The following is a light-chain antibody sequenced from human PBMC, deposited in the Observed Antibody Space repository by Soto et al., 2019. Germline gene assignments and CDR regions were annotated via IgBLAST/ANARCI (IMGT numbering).Light chain of an antibody. CDR2: YDS. J-gene: IGLJ1*01. CDR1: NIGSKS. Sequence: SYELTQPPSVSVAPGKTARITCGGNNIGSKSVHWYQQKPGQAPVLVIYYDSDRPSGIPERFSGSNSGNTATLTISRVEAVDEADYYCQVWDSSSDKVFGTGTKVTV. CDR3: QVWDSSSDKV. V-gene: IGLV3-21*04.